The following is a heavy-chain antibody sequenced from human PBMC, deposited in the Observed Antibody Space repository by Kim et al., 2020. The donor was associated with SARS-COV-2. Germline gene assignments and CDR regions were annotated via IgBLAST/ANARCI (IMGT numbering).Heavy chain of an antibody. CDR3: ARRIGGDRSAAFDI. D-gene: IGHD2-15*01. V-gene: IGHV1-46*01. Sequence: AQKFQGRVTMTRDTSTSTVYMELSSLRSEDTAVYYCARRIGGDRSAAFDIWGQGTMVTVSS. J-gene: IGHJ3*02.